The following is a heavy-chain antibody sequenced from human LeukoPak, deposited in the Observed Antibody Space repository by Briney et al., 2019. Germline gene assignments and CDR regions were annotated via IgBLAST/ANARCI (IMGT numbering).Heavy chain of an antibody. J-gene: IGHJ4*02. CDR2: ISSSSSYI. Sequence: GWSLRLSCAASGFTFSSYGMHWVRQAPGKGLEWVSSISSSSSYIYYADSVKGRFTISRDNAKNSLYLQMNSLRAEDTAVYYCARHRDGYVPLDYWGQGTLVTASS. V-gene: IGHV3-21*01. CDR3: ARHRDGYVPLDY. D-gene: IGHD3-16*01. CDR1: GFTFSSYG.